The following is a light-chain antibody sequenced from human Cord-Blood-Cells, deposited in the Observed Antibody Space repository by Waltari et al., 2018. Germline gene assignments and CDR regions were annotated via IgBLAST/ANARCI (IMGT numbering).Light chain of an antibody. CDR3: QVWDSSTAWV. J-gene: IGLJ3*02. Sequence: SYELTQPLSVSVALGQTARITCGGNNIGSKNVHWYQQKPGQAPVRVIYRESNRPSGIPERFSGANSGNTATLTISRAQAGDEADYYCQVWDSSTAWVFGGGTKLTVL. CDR1: NIGSKN. V-gene: IGLV3-9*01. CDR2: RES.